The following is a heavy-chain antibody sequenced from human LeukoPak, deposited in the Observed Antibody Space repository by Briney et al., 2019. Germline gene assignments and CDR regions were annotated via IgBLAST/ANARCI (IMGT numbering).Heavy chain of an antibody. CDR2: ISGSGDNT. CDR3: AKVKMGGNHYFDY. D-gene: IGHD1-14*01. J-gene: IGHJ4*02. V-gene: IGHV3-23*01. CDR1: GFTFSNYA. Sequence: GGSLRLSCAASGFTFSNYAMNWVRQAPGKGLEWVSGISGSGDNTYYADSVKGRFTISRDNSKNTLYLQMNSLRVEDTAVYYCAKVKMGGNHYFDYWGQGTLVTVSS.